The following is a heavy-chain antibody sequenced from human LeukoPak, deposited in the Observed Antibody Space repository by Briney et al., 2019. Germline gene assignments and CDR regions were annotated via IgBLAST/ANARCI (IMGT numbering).Heavy chain of an antibody. CDR3: AREYYDFWSGYRYFDY. D-gene: IGHD3-3*01. V-gene: IGHV4-4*02. CDR1: GGSISSSNW. J-gene: IGHJ4*02. Sequence: SETLSLTCAVSGGSISSSNWWSWVRQPPGKGLEWIGEIYHSGSTYYNPSLKSRVTISVDTSKNQFSLKLSSVTAADTAVYYCAREYYDFWSGYRYFDYWGQGTLVTVSS. CDR2: IYHSGST.